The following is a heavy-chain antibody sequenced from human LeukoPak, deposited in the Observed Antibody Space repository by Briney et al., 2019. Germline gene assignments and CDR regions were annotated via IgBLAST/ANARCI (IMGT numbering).Heavy chain of an antibody. J-gene: IGHJ4*02. V-gene: IGHV3-53*05. CDR2: IYSGGRT. Sequence: PGGSLRLSCVASGFTVSSNYMSWVRQAPGKGLEWVSVIYSGGRTYYADSVKGRFTISRDNSKNTLYLQMNSLRAEDTAVYYCARGPLSVAGTSWGQGTLVTVSS. CDR3: ARGPLSVAGTS. D-gene: IGHD6-19*01. CDR1: GFTVSSNY.